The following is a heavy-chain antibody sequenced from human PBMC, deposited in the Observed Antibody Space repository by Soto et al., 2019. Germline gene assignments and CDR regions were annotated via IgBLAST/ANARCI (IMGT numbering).Heavy chain of an antibody. CDR1: GFTFGNSA. J-gene: IGHJ4*02. CDR2: ISGGATST. V-gene: IGHV3-23*01. Sequence: GGSLRLSCAASGFTFGNSAMSWVRQAPGKGLEWVSAISGGATSTYYADSVKGRFTISRDNSKNTPYLQMNSLGVEDTAVYYCARDRISKEWLLYVFDYWGQGTLVTVSS. CDR3: ARDRISKEWLLYVFDY. D-gene: IGHD3-3*01.